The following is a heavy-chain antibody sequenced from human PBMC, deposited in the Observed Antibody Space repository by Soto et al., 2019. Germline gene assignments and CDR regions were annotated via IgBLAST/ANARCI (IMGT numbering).Heavy chain of an antibody. CDR2: ISSSSSYI. D-gene: IGHD1-26*01. V-gene: IGHV3-21*01. J-gene: IGHJ4*02. Sequence: GGSLRLSCAASGFTFSSYSMNWVRQAPGKGLEWVSSISSSSSYIYYADSVKGRFTISRDNAKNSLYLQMNSLRAEDTAVYYCARGGIVGATSGYYFDYWGQGTLVTVSS. CDR3: ARGGIVGATSGYYFDY. CDR1: GFTFSSYS.